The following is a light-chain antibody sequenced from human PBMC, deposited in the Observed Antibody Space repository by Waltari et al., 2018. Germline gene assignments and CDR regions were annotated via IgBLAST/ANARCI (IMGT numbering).Light chain of an antibody. CDR3: SPYTSSSSYVL. J-gene: IGLJ2*01. V-gene: IGLV2-14*03. CDR2: DGT. CDR1: SSDVGGYNY. Sequence: QSALTQPASVSGSPGQSIAISCTGTSSDVGGYNYVSWYQQHPAKATKLLIYDGTNRPSWVSDRCSGSKSGSTASLTISGLQAEDEADDYCSPYTSSSSYVLFGGGTKLTVL.